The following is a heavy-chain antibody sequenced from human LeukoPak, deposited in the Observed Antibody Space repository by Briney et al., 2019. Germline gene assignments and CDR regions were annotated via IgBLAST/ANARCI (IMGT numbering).Heavy chain of an antibody. V-gene: IGHV3-21*04. J-gene: IGHJ3*02. CDR3: AKDIMDSVASDAFDI. D-gene: IGHD5-12*01. Sequence: GGSLRLSCAASGFTFSSYSMNWVRQAPGKGLEWVSSISSSSSYIYYADSVKGRFTISRDNAKNSLYLQMNSLRAEDTALYYCAKDIMDSVASDAFDIWGQGTMVTVSS. CDR1: GFTFSSYS. CDR2: ISSSSSYI.